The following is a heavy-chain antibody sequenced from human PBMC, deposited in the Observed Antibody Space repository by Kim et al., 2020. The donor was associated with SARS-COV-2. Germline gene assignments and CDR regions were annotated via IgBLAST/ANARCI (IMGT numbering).Heavy chain of an antibody. Sequence: GGSLRLSCAASGFTFSAYYMSWMRQAPGKGLEWVSYIGSSGGTIYYADSVKGRFTISRDNAKNSLYLQMNSLRAEDTAVYYCARDLCGDCSTDYWGQGTLVTVSS. J-gene: IGHJ4*02. D-gene: IGHD2-21*02. CDR2: IGSSGGTI. CDR1: GFTFSAYY. CDR3: ARDLCGDCSTDY. V-gene: IGHV3-11*01.